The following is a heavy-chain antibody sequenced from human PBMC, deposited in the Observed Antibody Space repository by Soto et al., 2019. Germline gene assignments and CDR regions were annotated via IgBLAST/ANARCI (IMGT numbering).Heavy chain of an antibody. CDR3: ASLGVSDWANYYYYYGMDV. CDR1: GFTFSVYA. J-gene: IGHJ6*02. D-gene: IGHD6-19*01. V-gene: IGHV3-23*01. CDR2: VTANGGST. Sequence: GGSLRLSCAATGFTFSVYAMTWVRQAPGKGLEWVSAVTANGGSTYSADSVKGRFTISRDNSKNTLFLQMNSLRAEDTAVYYCASLGVSDWANYYYYYGMDVWGQGTTVTVYS.